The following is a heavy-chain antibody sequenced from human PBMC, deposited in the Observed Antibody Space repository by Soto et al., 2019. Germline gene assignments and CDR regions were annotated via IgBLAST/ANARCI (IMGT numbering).Heavy chain of an antibody. D-gene: IGHD6-19*01. CDR3: ARGLTVLSYSSGWYYFDY. CDR2: TYYRSKWYN. Sequence: SQTLSLTCAISGDSVSSNSAAWNWIRQCPSRGLEWLGRTYYRSKWYNDYAVSVKSRITINPDTSKNQFSLQLNSVAPEDTAVYYCARGLTVLSYSSGWYYFDYWGQGTLVTVSS. CDR1: GDSVSSNSAA. V-gene: IGHV6-1*01. J-gene: IGHJ4*02.